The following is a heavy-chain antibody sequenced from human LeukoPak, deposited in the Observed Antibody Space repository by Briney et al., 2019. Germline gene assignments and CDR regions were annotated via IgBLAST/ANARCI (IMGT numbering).Heavy chain of an antibody. Sequence: SETLSLTCTVSGGSISSYYWSWIRQPPGKGLEWIGSIYYSGSSYYNPSLKSRLTISVDTSKDQFSVRLSSVTAADTAVYYCARLQGYSYGYIDYWGQGSLVTVSS. CDR1: GGSISSYY. CDR3: ARLQGYSYGYIDY. J-gene: IGHJ4*02. V-gene: IGHV4-59*05. CDR2: IYYSGSS. D-gene: IGHD5-18*01.